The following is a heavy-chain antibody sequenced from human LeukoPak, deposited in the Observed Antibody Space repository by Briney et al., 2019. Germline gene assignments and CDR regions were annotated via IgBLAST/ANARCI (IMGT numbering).Heavy chain of an antibody. Sequence: PSETLSLTCSFSGGSFSSGSYYWSWIRQPAGKGLEWIGRIYPSWSTNYNPSPKSRVTISVDTSKNQFSLNLNSVTAADTAVYYCAREGXDGFDXWGQGAMVTVX. V-gene: IGHV4-61*02. CDR1: GGSFSSGSYY. CDR3: AREGXDGFDX. J-gene: IGHJ4*02. CDR2: IYPSWST.